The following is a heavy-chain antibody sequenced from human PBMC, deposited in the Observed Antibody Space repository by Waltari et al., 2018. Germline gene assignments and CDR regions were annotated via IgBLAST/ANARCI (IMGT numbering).Heavy chain of an antibody. CDR1: GFTFSSFS. D-gene: IGHD6-19*01. CDR2: IRGIEGST. Sequence: EVQLLESGGGLVQPGGSLRLSCAASGFTFSSFSMSWVRPGPGKGVEWVPVIRGIEGSTCYADSVKGRFTISRDNSKNTLYLQMNSLRAEDTAVYYCAKDRGSSGWYWYFDLWGRGTLVTVSS. J-gene: IGHJ2*01. V-gene: IGHV3-23*01. CDR3: AKDRGSSGWYWYFDL.